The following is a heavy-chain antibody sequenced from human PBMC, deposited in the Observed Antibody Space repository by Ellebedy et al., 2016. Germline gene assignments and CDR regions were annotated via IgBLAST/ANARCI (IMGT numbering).Heavy chain of an antibody. Sequence: SETLSLXXTVSGGSISSYYWSWIRQPPGKGLEWIGYIYYSGSTNYNPSLKSRVTISVDTSKNQFSLKLSSVTAADTAVYYCARVVTAISIAWFDPWGQGTLVTVSS. CDR2: IYYSGST. D-gene: IGHD2-21*02. CDR3: ARVVTAISIAWFDP. J-gene: IGHJ5*02. CDR1: GGSISSYY. V-gene: IGHV4-59*01.